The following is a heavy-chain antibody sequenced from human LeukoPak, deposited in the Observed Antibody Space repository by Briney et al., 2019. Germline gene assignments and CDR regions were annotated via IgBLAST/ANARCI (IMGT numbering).Heavy chain of an antibody. Sequence: GGSLRLSCAASGFTFSSYAMSWVRQAPGKGLEWVSAISGSGGSTYYADSEKGRFTISRDNSKNTLYLQMNSLRAEDTAVYYCAKKEFFYDYVWGSYRLGDAFDIWGQGTMVTVSS. V-gene: IGHV3-23*01. J-gene: IGHJ3*02. CDR1: GFTFSSYA. CDR3: AKKEFFYDYVWGSYRLGDAFDI. D-gene: IGHD3-16*02. CDR2: ISGSGGST.